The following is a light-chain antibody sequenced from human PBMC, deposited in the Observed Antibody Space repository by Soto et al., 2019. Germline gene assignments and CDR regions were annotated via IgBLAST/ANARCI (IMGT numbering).Light chain of an antibody. CDR2: EGS. J-gene: IGKJ1*01. Sequence: DIQMTQSPSTLSASVGDRVTITCRASQSISSWLAWYQQKSGEAPKLLIYEGSTLARGVPSRFSGSGSGTEFTLTISTLQPDDFAPFYCQQYDTYSRTFGQGPKVQVK. V-gene: IGKV1-5*03. CDR1: QSISSW. CDR3: QQYDTYSRT.